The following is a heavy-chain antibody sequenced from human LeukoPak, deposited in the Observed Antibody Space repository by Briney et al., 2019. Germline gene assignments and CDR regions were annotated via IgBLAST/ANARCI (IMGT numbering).Heavy chain of an antibody. CDR2: ISGSGGST. Sequence: PGGSLRLSCAASGFTFSSYAMSWVRQAPGKGLGWVSAISGSGGSTYYADSVKGRFTISRDNSKNTLYLQMNSLRAEDTAVYYCAKDPSLYYGFDYWGQGTLVTVSS. CDR3: AKDPSLYYGFDY. D-gene: IGHD3-10*01. J-gene: IGHJ4*02. CDR1: GFTFSSYA. V-gene: IGHV3-23*01.